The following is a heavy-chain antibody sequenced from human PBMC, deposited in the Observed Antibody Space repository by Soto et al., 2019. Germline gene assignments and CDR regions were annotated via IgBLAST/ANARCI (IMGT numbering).Heavy chain of an antibody. J-gene: IGHJ5*02. Sequence: EVQLVESGGGLVKPGGSLRLSCAASGFTFSNAWMSWVRQAPGKGLEWVGRIKSKTDGETTEYAVPVKGRFTISRDDSKDTLYLQMNSLKSEDTAVYYCTTPSGSLLEPWGQGTLGTVSS. D-gene: IGHD3-10*01. CDR1: GFTFSNAW. V-gene: IGHV3-15*01. CDR3: TTPSGSLLEP. CDR2: IKSKTDGETT.